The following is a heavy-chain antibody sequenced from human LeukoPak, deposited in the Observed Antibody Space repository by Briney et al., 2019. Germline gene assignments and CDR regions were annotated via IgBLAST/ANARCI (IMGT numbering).Heavy chain of an antibody. V-gene: IGHV3-48*03. CDR2: IGSSGTTI. J-gene: IGHJ4*02. CDR3: ARGRSQAFY. D-gene: IGHD3-3*02. Sequence: GSLRLSCAASGFTFSSYDMNWVRQAPGKGLEWVSYIGSSGTTIFYADSVRGRFTISRDNAKNSLYLQMNSLRAEDTALYYCARGRSQAFYWGQGTLVTVSS. CDR1: GFTFSSYD.